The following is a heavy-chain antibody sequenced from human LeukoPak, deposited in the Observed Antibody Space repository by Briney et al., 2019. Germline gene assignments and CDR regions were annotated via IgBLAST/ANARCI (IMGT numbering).Heavy chain of an antibody. CDR1: GYTFTSYG. Sequence: GASVRVSCKASGYTFTSYGISWVRQAPGQGLEWMGWISAYNGNTNYAQKLQGRVTMTTDTSTSTAYMELRSLRSDDTAVYYCARVSGYLRSNWFDPWGQGTLVTVSS. CDR3: ARVSGYLRSNWFDP. J-gene: IGHJ5*02. CDR2: ISAYNGNT. V-gene: IGHV1-18*01. D-gene: IGHD3-10*01.